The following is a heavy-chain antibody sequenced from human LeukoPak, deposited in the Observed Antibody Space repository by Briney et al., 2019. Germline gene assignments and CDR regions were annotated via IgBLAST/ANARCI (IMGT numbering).Heavy chain of an antibody. CDR2: ISWNSGSI. CDR3: AKDRSHEIAVAGDY. J-gene: IGHJ4*02. CDR1: GFTFDDYA. D-gene: IGHD6-19*01. Sequence: TGGSPRLSCAASGFTFDDYAMRWVRQAPGKGLEWVSGISWNSGSIGYADSVKGRFTIFRDNAKNSLYLQMNSLRAEDTALYYCAKDRSHEIAVAGDYWGEGTLVTVSS. V-gene: IGHV3-9*01.